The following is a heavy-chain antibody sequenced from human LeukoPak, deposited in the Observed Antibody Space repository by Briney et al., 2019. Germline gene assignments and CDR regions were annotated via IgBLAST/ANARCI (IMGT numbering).Heavy chain of an antibody. D-gene: IGHD6-25*01. CDR3: ARQRGVSSGFTFDY. Sequence: WASVTVSCKASGYTFTGYYMHWVRQAPGQGLEWMGWINPNSGGTNYAQKFQGRVTMTRDTSISTAYMELSRLRSDDTAVYYCARQRGVSSGFTFDYWGQGTLVTVSS. V-gene: IGHV1-2*02. CDR2: INPNSGGT. CDR1: GYTFTGYY. J-gene: IGHJ4*02.